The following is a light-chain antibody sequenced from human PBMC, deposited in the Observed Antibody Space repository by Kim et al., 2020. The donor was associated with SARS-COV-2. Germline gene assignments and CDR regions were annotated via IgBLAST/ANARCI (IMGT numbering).Light chain of an antibody. J-gene: IGLJ2*01. V-gene: IGLV1-51*01. CDR1: NSNIGNKY. Sequence: GQTVHISCSGSNSNIGNKYVSWYQQLPGTVPKLLIYDNNKRLSGIPDRFSGSKSGTSATLGITRLQTGDEADYYCATWDTSLSALVFGGGTKLTVL. CDR3: ATWDTSLSALV. CDR2: DNN.